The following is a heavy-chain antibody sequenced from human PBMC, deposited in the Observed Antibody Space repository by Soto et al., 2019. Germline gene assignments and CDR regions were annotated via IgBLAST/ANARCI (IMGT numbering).Heavy chain of an antibody. CDR2: IIPILGIA. J-gene: IGHJ3*02. D-gene: IGHD6-19*01. Sequence: QVQLVQSGAEVKKPGSSVKVSCKASGGTFNTYTISWVRQAPGQGLEWMGRIIPILGIAKYAQKFQGRVTITADKSTSTAYMELRSLRSEDTAVYYCAREIAVAGKTSDVFEIWGQGTMVTVSS. CDR3: AREIAVAGKTSDVFEI. CDR1: GGTFNTYT. V-gene: IGHV1-69*02.